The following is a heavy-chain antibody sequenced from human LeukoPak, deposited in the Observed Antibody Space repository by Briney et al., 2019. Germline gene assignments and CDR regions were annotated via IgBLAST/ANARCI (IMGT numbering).Heavy chain of an antibody. CDR1: EFTFSSYG. CDR3: VRDQGRDYSDSSGYHATYYFDY. J-gene: IGHJ4*02. Sequence: GGCLRLSCAASEFTFSSYGMRWVRQAPGKGLGWVAVISYDGSNKYYADSVKGRFAISRDNSKNTLYLQMNSLRAEDTAVYYCVRDQGRDYSDSSGYHATYYFDYWGQGALVTVSS. D-gene: IGHD3-22*01. CDR2: ISYDGSNK. V-gene: IGHV3-30*03.